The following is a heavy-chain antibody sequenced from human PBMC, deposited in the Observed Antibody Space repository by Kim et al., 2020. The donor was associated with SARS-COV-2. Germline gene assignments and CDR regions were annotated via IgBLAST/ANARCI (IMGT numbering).Heavy chain of an antibody. CDR1: GYTFTGYY. CDR2: INPNSGGT. CDR3: VPSGNYRYYFDY. J-gene: IGHJ4*02. D-gene: IGHD1-26*01. Sequence: ASVKVSCKASGYTFTGYYMHWVRQAPGQGLEWMGWINPNSGGTNYAQKFQGRVTMTRDTSISTAYMELSRLRSDDTAVYYCVPSGNYRYYFDYWGQGTLVTVSS. V-gene: IGHV1-2*02.